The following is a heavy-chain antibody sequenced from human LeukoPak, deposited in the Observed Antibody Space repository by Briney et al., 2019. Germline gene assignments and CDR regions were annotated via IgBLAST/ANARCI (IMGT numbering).Heavy chain of an antibody. D-gene: IGHD1-1*01. Sequence: SETLPLTCAVYGGSFSGYYWSWIRQPPGKGLEWIGYIYYSGSTNYNPSLKSRVTISVDTSKNQFSLKLSSLTAADTAVYYCARHEDWNDYFDYWGQGTLVTVSS. CDR1: GGSFSGYY. V-gene: IGHV4-59*08. CDR2: IYYSGST. J-gene: IGHJ4*02. CDR3: ARHEDWNDYFDY.